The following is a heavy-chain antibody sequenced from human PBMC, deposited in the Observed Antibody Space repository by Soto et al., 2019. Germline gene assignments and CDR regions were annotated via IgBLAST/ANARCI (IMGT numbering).Heavy chain of an antibody. V-gene: IGHV1-2*02. CDR2: INPNSGGT. CDR3: ARVGLRGPCDY. D-gene: IGHD3-10*01. Sequence: GASVKVSCKASGYSFTSLDINWVRQTAGQGLEWMGWINPNSGGTNYAQKFQGRVTMTRDTSISTAYMELSRLRSDDTAVYYCARVGLRGPCDYWGQGTLVTVSS. CDR1: GYSFTSLD. J-gene: IGHJ4*02.